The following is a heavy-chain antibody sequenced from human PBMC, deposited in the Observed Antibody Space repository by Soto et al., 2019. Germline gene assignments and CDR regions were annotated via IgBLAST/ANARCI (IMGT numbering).Heavy chain of an antibody. CDR3: ARGAMRSIFGVVIIFGMDV. Sequence: SETLSLTCAVYGGSFSGYYWSWIRQPPGKGLEWIGEINHSGSTNYNPSLKSRVTISVDTSKNQFSLKLSSVTAADTAVYYCARGAMRSIFGVVIIFGMDVWGQGTTVTVSS. J-gene: IGHJ6*02. CDR2: INHSGST. D-gene: IGHD3-3*01. CDR1: GGSFSGYY. V-gene: IGHV4-34*01.